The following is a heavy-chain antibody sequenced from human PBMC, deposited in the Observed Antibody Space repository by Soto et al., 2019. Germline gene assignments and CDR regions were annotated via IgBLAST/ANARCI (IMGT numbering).Heavy chain of an antibody. J-gene: IGHJ4*02. Sequence: GGSLRLSCAASGFTFSSYSMNWVRQAPGKGLEWVSSISSSSSYIYYADSVKGRFTISRDNAKNSLYLQMNSLRAEDTAVYYCARDRRGWELPYVYYFDYWGQGTLVTVSS. CDR1: GFTFSSYS. V-gene: IGHV3-21*01. D-gene: IGHD1-26*01. CDR2: ISSSSSYI. CDR3: ARDRRGWELPYVYYFDY.